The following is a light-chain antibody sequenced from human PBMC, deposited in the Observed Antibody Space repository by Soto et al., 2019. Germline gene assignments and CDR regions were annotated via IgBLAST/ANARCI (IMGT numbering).Light chain of an antibody. Sequence: ENVLTQSPGTLSLSPGERATLSCRASESVSSSFLAWYQQRLGQAPRLLIYGASTRATGIPARFSGSGSGTEFTLTISSLQSEDFAVYYCQQYNNWPWTFGQGTKVEIK. V-gene: IGKV3D-15*01. CDR2: GAS. CDR3: QQYNNWPWT. J-gene: IGKJ1*01. CDR1: ESVSSS.